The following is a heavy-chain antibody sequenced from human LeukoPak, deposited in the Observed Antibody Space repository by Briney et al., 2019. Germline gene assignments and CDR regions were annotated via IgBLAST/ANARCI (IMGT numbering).Heavy chain of an antibody. J-gene: IGHJ4*02. CDR3: ASWVGSSSNDY. CDR2: ISGYNGNT. V-gene: IGHV1-18*01. Sequence: ASVKVSCKASGYTFTSYGFSWVRQAPGQGLEWMGWISGYNGNTHYAQRFQGRVTMTTDTSTSTAYMELRSLRSDDTAMYYCASWVGSSSNDYWGQGTLVTVSS. CDR1: GYTFTSYG. D-gene: IGHD3-10*01.